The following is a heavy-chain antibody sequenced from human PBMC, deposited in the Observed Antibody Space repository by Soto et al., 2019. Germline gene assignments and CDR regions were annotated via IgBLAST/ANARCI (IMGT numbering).Heavy chain of an antibody. Sequence: EVQLVESGGGLVQPGGSLRLSCAASGFTFSSYWMSWVRQAPGKGLEWVANIKQDGSEKYYVDSVKGRFTISRDNAKNSLYLQMNSLRAEDTAVYYCARDVTYYYDSSGYYSYEPPTYFDYWGQGPLVTVSS. J-gene: IGHJ4*02. CDR2: IKQDGSEK. D-gene: IGHD3-22*01. CDR3: ARDVTYYYDSSGYYSYEPPTYFDY. V-gene: IGHV3-7*01. CDR1: GFTFSSYW.